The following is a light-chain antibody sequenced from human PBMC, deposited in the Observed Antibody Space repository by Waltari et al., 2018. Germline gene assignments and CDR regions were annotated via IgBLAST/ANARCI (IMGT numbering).Light chain of an antibody. J-gene: IGLJ7*01. Sequence: QSALTQPASVSGSPGQSITLSCTRSRSDVGSSNLISWYQRHPGSVPKLIIYEGTKRPSGISNRFSASKSGNTASLTVSGLQAEDEADYYCFSYAGGSTAVFGGGTQLTVL. CDR2: EGT. CDR1: RSDVGSSNL. V-gene: IGLV2-23*01. CDR3: FSYAGGSTAV.